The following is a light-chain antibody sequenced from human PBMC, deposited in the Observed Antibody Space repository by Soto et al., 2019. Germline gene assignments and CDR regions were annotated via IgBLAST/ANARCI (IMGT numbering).Light chain of an antibody. V-gene: IGKV3-11*01. CDR2: AAS. Sequence: IVLTQAPATLSLSPGSRGTLSCRASQIIXTPLDWYEEKPGQPPRILXDAASIMATGGPARCSGGGSATDFPLPICGLEPEDFAFYYSQQRGYGALTFGGGTKVDIK. J-gene: IGKJ4*01. CDR1: QIIXTP. CDR3: QQRGYGALT.